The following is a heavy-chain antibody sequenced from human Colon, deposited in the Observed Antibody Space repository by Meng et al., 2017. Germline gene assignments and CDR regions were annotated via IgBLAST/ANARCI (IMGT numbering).Heavy chain of an antibody. CDR3: GRAVLFCGGDCSGIHF. J-gene: IGHJ4*02. CDR2: IYHDGTT. CDR1: GASVSSSNW. Sequence: SETLSLTCDVSGASVSSSNWWTWVRQPPGKGLEWIGEIYHDGTTNYKSSLKGRVTMSVDKSRNQFSLTLASVNAADTAVYYCGRAVLFCGGDCSGIHFWGQGLPVTVSS. D-gene: IGHD2-21*02. V-gene: IGHV4/OR15-8*01.